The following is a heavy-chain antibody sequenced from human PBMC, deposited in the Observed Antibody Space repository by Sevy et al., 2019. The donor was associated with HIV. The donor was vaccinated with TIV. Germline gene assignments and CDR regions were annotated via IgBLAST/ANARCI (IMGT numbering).Heavy chain of an antibody. V-gene: IGHV3-23*01. J-gene: IGHJ4*02. Sequence: GGSLRLSCAASGFTFSSYAMSWVRQAPGKGLEWVSAISGSGGSTYYADSVKGRFTISRDNSKNTPYLQMNSQRAEDTAVYYCAKGGDFWSGYYSYYFDYWGQGTLVTVSS. CDR3: AKGGDFWSGYYSYYFDY. CDR2: ISGSGGST. CDR1: GFTFSSYA. D-gene: IGHD3-3*01.